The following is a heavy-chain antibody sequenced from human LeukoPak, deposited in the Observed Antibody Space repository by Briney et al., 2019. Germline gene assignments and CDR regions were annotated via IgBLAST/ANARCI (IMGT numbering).Heavy chain of an antibody. J-gene: IGHJ3*02. V-gene: IGHV4-61*05. CDR1: GYSISSSSSY. Sequence: SETLSLTCSISGYSISSSSSYWGWIRQPPGKGLEWIGYIYYSGRTTYNPSLKSRVTISVDTSKNQFSLRLSSVTAADTAVYYCARRQRGNSDAFNIWGQGTMVNVSS. CDR3: ARRQRGNSDAFNI. D-gene: IGHD4-23*01. CDR2: IYYSGRT.